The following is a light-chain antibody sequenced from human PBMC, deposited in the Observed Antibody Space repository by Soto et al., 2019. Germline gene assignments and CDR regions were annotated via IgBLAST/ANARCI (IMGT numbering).Light chain of an antibody. Sequence: VVITQAPLSLPVTVRHPASSSFRSSQILVYIGGDTYLNWFQQMTGQAPIRLIYKVSTRDSGVPDRISGSGSGTDFTMKISRVEAEDVGVSYCMQGPHWPPITFGQGTRLEIK. CDR1: QILVYIGGDTY. CDR3: MQGPHWPPIT. J-gene: IGKJ5*01. V-gene: IGKV2-30*01. CDR2: KVS.